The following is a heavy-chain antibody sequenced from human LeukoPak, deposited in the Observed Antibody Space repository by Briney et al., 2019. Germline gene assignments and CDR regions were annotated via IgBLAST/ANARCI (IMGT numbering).Heavy chain of an antibody. CDR3: AKERVAGPQRYYFDY. D-gene: IGHD6-19*01. CDR1: GLTFSSYA. Sequence: PGGSLRLSCAASGLTFSSYAMSRVRQAPGKGLEWVSAISGSGGSTYYADSVKGRFTISRDNSKNTLYLQMNSLRAEDTAVYYCAKERVAGPQRYYFDYWGQGTLVTVSS. V-gene: IGHV3-23*01. CDR2: ISGSGGST. J-gene: IGHJ4*02.